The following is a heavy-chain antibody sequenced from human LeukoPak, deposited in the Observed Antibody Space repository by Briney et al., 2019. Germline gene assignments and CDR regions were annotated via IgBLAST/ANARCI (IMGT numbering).Heavy chain of an antibody. CDR3: VRLRRNGDTSGYYYYYDY. CDR2: INKGATHT. CDR1: QFSFSSYS. J-gene: IGHJ4*02. Sequence: GGSLRLSCAASQFSFSSYSFNWVRQAPGQGLEWVASINKGATHTYYADSMRGRFTVSRDDAKNSPFLQMHSLSAKDTAVYYCVRLRRNGDTSGYYYYYDYWGRGTLVTVSS. D-gene: IGHD3-22*01. V-gene: IGHV3-21*06.